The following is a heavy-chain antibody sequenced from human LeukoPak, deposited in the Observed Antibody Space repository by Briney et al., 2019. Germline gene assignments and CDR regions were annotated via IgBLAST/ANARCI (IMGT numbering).Heavy chain of an antibody. Sequence: ASVKVSCKASGYTFTSYGISWVRQAPGQGLEWMGWISAYNGNTNYAQKLQGRVTMTTDTSTSTAYMELRSLRSDDTAVYYCAREAYCSGTSCYAPDYWGQGTLVTVSS. V-gene: IGHV1-18*01. CDR2: ISAYNGNT. CDR3: AREAYCSGTSCYAPDY. J-gene: IGHJ4*02. D-gene: IGHD2-2*01. CDR1: GYTFTSYG.